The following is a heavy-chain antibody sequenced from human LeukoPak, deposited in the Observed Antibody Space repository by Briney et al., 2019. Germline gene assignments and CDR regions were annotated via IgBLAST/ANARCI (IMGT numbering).Heavy chain of an antibody. CDR1: GFIFSSYG. CDR2: ISYDGSDK. Sequence: PGGSLRLSCAASGFIFSSYGMHWVRQAPGKGLEWVALISYDGSDKFYVDSVQGRFTISRDNAKNSLYLQMNSLRAEDTAVYYCARDLYDSSGYYPWGQGTLVTVSS. J-gene: IGHJ5*02. D-gene: IGHD3-22*01. CDR3: ARDLYDSSGYYP. V-gene: IGHV3-30*03.